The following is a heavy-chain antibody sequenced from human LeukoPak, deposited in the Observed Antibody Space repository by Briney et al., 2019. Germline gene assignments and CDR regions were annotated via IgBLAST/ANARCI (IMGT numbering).Heavy chain of an antibody. Sequence: PGGSLRLSCAASGFILSSYAMSWVRQAPRKGLERVSGISGSGGSTYYADSVKGRFTISRDNSKNTLSLQMNSLRAEDTAVYYCAKGGLGSAFDYWGPGTLVSVSS. J-gene: IGHJ4*02. CDR1: GFILSSYA. CDR3: AKGGLGSAFDY. CDR2: ISGSGGST. V-gene: IGHV3-23*01. D-gene: IGHD6-19*01.